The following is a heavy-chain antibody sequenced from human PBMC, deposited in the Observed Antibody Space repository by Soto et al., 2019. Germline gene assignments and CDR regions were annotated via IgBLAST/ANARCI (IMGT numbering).Heavy chain of an antibody. CDR1: GFSLSTSGVG. V-gene: IGHV2-5*02. D-gene: IGHD7-27*01. CDR3: ARSINWGLFDY. J-gene: IGHJ4*01. Sequence: QITLKESGPTLVKPTQTLTLTCTFSGFSLSTSGVGVGWIRQPPGKALEWLALIYWDDDNRYSPSLRSRLTITKDTSKNQVVLTLANMDPVDAATYYCARSINWGLFDYWGHGTLVTVSS. CDR2: IYWDDDN.